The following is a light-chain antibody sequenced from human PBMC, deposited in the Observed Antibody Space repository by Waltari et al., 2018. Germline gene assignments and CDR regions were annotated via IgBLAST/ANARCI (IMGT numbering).Light chain of an antibody. CDR1: SSHVGRYNL. CDR3: CSYAGSSTYV. Sequence: QSALTQPASVSGSPGQSITISCTGTSSHVGRYNLVSWYQQHPGKAPKLMIYAVSKRPSGVSNRFSGSKSGNTASLTISGLQAEDEADYYCCSYAGSSTYVFGTGTKVTVL. J-gene: IGLJ1*01. CDR2: AVS. V-gene: IGLV2-23*02.